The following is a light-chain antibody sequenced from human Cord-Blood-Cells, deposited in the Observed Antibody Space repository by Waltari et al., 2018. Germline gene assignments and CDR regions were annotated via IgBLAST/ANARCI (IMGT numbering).Light chain of an antibody. Sequence: DIQMIQPPSTLSASVGDRVTITCRARQSISSWLAWYQQKPGQAPKLMIYKASSLESGVPSRFSGSGSGTEFTLTISSLQPDDFATYYCQQYNSYSPWTFGQGTKEEIK. CDR3: QQYNSYSPWT. V-gene: IGKV1-5*03. CDR2: KAS. J-gene: IGKJ1*01. CDR1: QSISSW.